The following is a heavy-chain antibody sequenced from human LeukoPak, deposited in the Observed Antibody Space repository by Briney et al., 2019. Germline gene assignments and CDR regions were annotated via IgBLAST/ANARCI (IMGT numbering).Heavy chain of an antibody. CDR2: INHSGST. V-gene: IGHV4-34*01. CDR3: ARADYSSTWSHDYYYMDV. CDR1: GGSFSGYY. Sequence: KPSETLSLTCAVYGGSFSGYYWSWIRQPPGKGLEWIGEINHSGSTYYNPSLKSRVTISVDTSKNQFSLKLSSVTAADTAVYYCARADYSSTWSHDYYYMDVWGKGTTVTASS. J-gene: IGHJ6*03. D-gene: IGHD6-13*01.